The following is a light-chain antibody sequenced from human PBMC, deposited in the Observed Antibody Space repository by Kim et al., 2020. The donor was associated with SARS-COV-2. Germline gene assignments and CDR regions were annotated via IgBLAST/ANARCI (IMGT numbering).Light chain of an antibody. CDR1: QSVSSSY. Sequence: PWERATLSCRASQSVSSSYLAWYQQKPGRAPRLIIFGSSSRATGIPDRFSGSGSGTDFTLTIGRLEPEDFAVYYCQHYGNSPTFGQGTKVDI. CDR3: QHYGNSPT. J-gene: IGKJ1*01. CDR2: GSS. V-gene: IGKV3-20*01.